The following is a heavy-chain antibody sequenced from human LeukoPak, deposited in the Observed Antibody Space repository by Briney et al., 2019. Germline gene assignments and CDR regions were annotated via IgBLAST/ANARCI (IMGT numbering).Heavy chain of an antibody. D-gene: IGHD1-14*01. CDR3: AKGTESQPFDY. Sequence: PGGSLRLSCAASGFTFSSYGMHWVRQAPGKGLEWVAVMSYDGSNKYYADSVKGRFTISRDNSKNTQYLQMNSLRAEDTAVYYCAKGTESQPFDYWGQGTLVTVSS. V-gene: IGHV3-30*18. CDR1: GFTFSSYG. J-gene: IGHJ4*02. CDR2: MSYDGSNK.